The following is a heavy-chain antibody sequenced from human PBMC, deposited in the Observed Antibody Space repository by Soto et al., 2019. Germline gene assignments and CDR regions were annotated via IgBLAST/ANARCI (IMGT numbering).Heavy chain of an antibody. V-gene: IGHV1-46*01. D-gene: IGHD3-16*01. CDR3: ARVRIMITFGGVSPFDY. CDR2: INPSGGST. J-gene: IGHJ4*02. CDR1: GYTFTSYY. Sequence: ASVKVSCKASGYTFTSYYMHWVRQAPGQGLEWMGIINPSGGSTSYAQKFQGRVTMTRDTSTSTVYMELSSLRSEDTAVYYCARVRIMITFGGVSPFDYWGQGTLVTAPQ.